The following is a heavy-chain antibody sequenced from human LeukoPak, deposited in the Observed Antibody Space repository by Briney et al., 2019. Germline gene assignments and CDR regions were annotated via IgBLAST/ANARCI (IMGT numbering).Heavy chain of an antibody. J-gene: IGHJ6*02. CDR3: ARALRYFDWLFDQIYYYGMDV. V-gene: IGHV3-64*01. CDR2: ISSNGGST. CDR1: GFTCSGYA. Sequence: GGSLRLPCAASGFTCSGYAMHWVRHGPGKGLECGSAISSNGGSTYYANSVKGRFTISRDNSKNTLYLQMGSLRAEDMAVYYCARALRYFDWLFDQIYYYGMDVWGQGTTVTVSS. D-gene: IGHD3-9*01.